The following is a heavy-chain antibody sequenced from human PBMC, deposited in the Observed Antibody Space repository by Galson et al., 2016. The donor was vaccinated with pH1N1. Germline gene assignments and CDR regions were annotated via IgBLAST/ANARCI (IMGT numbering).Heavy chain of an antibody. CDR3: AKENSLWEGNYFDY. CDR2: ISGDGTST. D-gene: IGHD1-26*01. Sequence: SLRLSCAASGIAFNTYAMTWVRRAPGKGLECVSSISGDGTSTHYAASVKGRFAISRDNSKSTLYLQMNGLRAEDTALYYCAKENSLWEGNYFDYWGQGTLVTVSS. J-gene: IGHJ4*02. V-gene: IGHV3-23*01. CDR1: GIAFNTYA.